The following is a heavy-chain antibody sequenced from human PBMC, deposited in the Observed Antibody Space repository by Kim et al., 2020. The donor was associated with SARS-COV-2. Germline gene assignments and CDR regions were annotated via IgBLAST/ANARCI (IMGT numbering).Heavy chain of an antibody. D-gene: IGHD2-21*02. J-gene: IGHJ6*02. Sequence: RYSPTFRSQVTISADKTISTAYLQWSSLRASDTSMYYCARLGCGGACLDVWGQGTTVTVSS. V-gene: IGHV5-51*01. CDR3: ARLGCGGACLDV.